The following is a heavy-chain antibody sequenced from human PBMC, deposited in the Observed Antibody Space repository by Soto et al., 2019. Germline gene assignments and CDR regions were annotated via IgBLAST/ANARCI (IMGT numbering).Heavy chain of an antibody. Sequence: SETLSLTCTVSGGSISSYYWSWIRQPPGKGLEWIGYIYYSGSTIYNPSLKSRVTISVDTSKNQFSLKLSSVTAADTAVYYCARYGSGNSVWFGPWGQGTLVTVSS. V-gene: IGHV4-59*01. D-gene: IGHD3-10*01. CDR2: IYYSGST. CDR3: ARYGSGNSVWFGP. J-gene: IGHJ5*02. CDR1: GGSISSYY.